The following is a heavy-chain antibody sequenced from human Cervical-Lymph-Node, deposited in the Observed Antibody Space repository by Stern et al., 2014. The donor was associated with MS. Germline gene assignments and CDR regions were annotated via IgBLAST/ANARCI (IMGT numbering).Heavy chain of an antibody. CDR3: ARGGRMASMFY. J-gene: IGHJ4*02. CDR1: GGSMPDYY. Sequence: QVQLQESGPGLVRPSETLSLTCNVSGGSMPDYYWSWIRQPPGKGLEWIGYVYHTGSTSYNTSLKSRVTISIDTSKSQFALKVNSVTTADTAVYYCARGGRMASMFYWGQGTLVTVSS. V-gene: IGHV4-59*01. D-gene: IGHD5-24*01. CDR2: VYHTGST.